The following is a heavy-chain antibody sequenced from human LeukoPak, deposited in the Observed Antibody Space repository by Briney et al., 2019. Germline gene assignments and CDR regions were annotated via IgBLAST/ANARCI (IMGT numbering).Heavy chain of an antibody. Sequence: SETLSLTCTVSGGSISSYYWSWIRQPPGKGLEWIGYIYYSGSTNYNPSLKSRVTISVDTSKNQFSLKLSSVTAADTAVYYCAISYYYDSSGYNYWGQGTLVTVSS. CDR3: AISYYYDSSGYNY. CDR1: GGSISSYY. V-gene: IGHV4-59*01. CDR2: IYYSGST. D-gene: IGHD3-22*01. J-gene: IGHJ4*02.